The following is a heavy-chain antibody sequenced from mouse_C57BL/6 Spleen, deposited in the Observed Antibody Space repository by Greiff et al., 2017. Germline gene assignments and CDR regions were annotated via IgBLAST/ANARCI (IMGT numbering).Heavy chain of an antibody. V-gene: IGHV1-82*01. J-gene: IGHJ4*01. CDR2: IYPGDGDT. CDR1: GYAFSSSW. CDR3: ARDGNYVSYAMDY. Sequence: VQLQQSGPELVKPGASVKISCKASGYAFSSSWMNWVKQRPGKGLEWIGRIYPGDGDTNYNGKFKGKATLTADKSSSTAYMQLSSLTSEDSAVYFCARDGNYVSYAMDYWGQGTSVTVSS. D-gene: IGHD2-1*01.